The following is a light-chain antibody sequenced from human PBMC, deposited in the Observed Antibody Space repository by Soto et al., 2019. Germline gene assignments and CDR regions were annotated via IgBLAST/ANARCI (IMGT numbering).Light chain of an antibody. V-gene: IGKV3D-15*01. CDR2: GAT. CDR3: QQYGWLPRT. Sequence: EVVMTQSPATLSVSPGERATLSCRASQTVRDNLGWYQQKPGQPPRLLIYGATTRAAGIPARFSGSGSGTEFTLTISSLQSEDFAVYYCQQYGWLPRTFGGGTKV. CDR1: QTVRDN. J-gene: IGKJ4*01.